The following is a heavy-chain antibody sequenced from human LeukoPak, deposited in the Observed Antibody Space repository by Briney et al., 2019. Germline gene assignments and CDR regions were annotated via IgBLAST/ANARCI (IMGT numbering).Heavy chain of an antibody. Sequence: PGGSLRLSCAASGFTVSSNYMSWVRQAPGKGLEWVTVIYSGGSTYYADSVKGRFTISRDNSKNTLYLQMNSLRAEDTAVYYCASRYSSGSSFDYWGQGTLVTVSS. J-gene: IGHJ4*02. CDR1: GFTVSSNY. CDR2: IYSGGST. CDR3: ASRYSSGSSFDY. D-gene: IGHD6-19*01. V-gene: IGHV3-66*01.